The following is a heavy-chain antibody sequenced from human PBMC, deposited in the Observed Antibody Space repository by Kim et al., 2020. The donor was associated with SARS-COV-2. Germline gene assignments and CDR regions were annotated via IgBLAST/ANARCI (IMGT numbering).Heavy chain of an antibody. Sequence: GGSLRLSCAASGFTFSSYGMHWVRQAPGKGLEWVAVIWYDGSNKYYADSVKGRFTISRDNSKNTLYLQMNSLRAEDTAVYYCARARIAVAGFDYWGQGTLVTVSS. V-gene: IGHV3-33*01. CDR2: IWYDGSNK. D-gene: IGHD6-19*01. CDR3: ARARIAVAGFDY. CDR1: GFTFSSYG. J-gene: IGHJ4*02.